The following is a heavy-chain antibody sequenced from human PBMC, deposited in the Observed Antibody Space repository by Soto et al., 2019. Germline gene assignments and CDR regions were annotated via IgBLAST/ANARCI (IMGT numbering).Heavy chain of an antibody. CDR1: GFTFYSYA. D-gene: IGHD5-18*01. Sequence: ALRLSCAASGFTFYSYAMHWVRQAPGKGLEWVAVVSYDGSNFYYGDSVKGRFTISRDNSKTTLYLQMDSLRTEDTAVYYCARDMDSYAYLPLWPVDYWGQGTLVTVSS. V-gene: IGHV3-30*04. CDR3: ARDMDSYAYLPLWPVDY. CDR2: VSYDGSNF. J-gene: IGHJ4*02.